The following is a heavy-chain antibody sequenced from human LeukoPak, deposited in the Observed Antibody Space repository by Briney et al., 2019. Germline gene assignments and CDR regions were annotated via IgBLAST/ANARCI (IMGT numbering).Heavy chain of an antibody. CDR1: GGSISSYH. CDR3: ATPDSSGYYYLY. J-gene: IGHJ4*02. CDR2: IYYSGST. V-gene: IGHV4-59*08. Sequence: SETLSLTCTVSGGSISSYHWSWIRQPPGKGLECIGFIYYSGSTNYNPSLKSRVTISVDTSKNQFSLKLSSVTAADTAVYYCATPDSSGYYYLYWGQGTLVTVSS. D-gene: IGHD3-22*01.